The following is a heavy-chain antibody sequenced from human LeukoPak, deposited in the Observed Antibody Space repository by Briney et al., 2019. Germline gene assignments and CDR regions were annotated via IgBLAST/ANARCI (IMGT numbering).Heavy chain of an antibody. CDR2: IRFDGASK. D-gene: IGHD1-1*01. V-gene: IGHV3-30*02. CDR1: GFTFSDYG. J-gene: IGHJ4*02. Sequence: GGSLRLSCAASGFTFSDYGMHWLRQAPGKGLEWVAFIRFDGASKYYADSVKGRFTISRDNAKNLLSLQMDTLRVEDTAIYYCARDPRTVQIWGQGTLVTVSS. CDR3: ARDPRTVQI.